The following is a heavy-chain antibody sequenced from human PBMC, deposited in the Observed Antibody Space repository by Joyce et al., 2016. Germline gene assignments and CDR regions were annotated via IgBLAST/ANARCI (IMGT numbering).Heavy chain of an antibody. CDR2: MNPNSGNT. Sequence: QVQLVQSGAEVKKPGASVKVACKDSGYTFTSYNINWVRQATGQGLEWMGGMNPNSGNTAYAQKFQGRLTMTRNTSISTVYMELSSRRSEDTAVYYCVGQLDVWGQGTTVTVSS. CDR3: VGQLDV. V-gene: IGHV1-8*01. CDR1: GYTFTSYN. J-gene: IGHJ6*02. D-gene: IGHD3-10*01.